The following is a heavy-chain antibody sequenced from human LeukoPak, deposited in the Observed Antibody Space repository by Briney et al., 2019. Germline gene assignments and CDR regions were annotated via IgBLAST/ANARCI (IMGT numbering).Heavy chain of an antibody. D-gene: IGHD4-23*01. CDR2: ISAYNGNT. V-gene: IGHV1-18*01. Sequence: ASVKVSCKASGYTFTSYGISWVRQAPGQGLEWMGWISAYNGNTNYAQELQGRVTMTTDTSTSTAYMELRSLRSDDTAVYYCATRTLYGGNGYFDYWGQGTLVTVSS. CDR3: ATRTLYGGNGYFDY. CDR1: GYTFTSYG. J-gene: IGHJ4*02.